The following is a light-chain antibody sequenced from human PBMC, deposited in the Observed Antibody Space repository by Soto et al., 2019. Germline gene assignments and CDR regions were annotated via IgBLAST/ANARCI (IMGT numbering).Light chain of an antibody. CDR1: QSVSSSF. J-gene: IGKJ1*01. CDR2: GGS. CDR3: QQYGSSPWT. Sequence: EIVLTQSPGTLSLSPGERATLSCRASQSVSSSFLAWYQQKPGQAPRLLIYGGSIRATGILDRFSGSGSGTDVSLTVSRGEPEDFAVYYCQQYGSSPWTFGQGTKVEIK. V-gene: IGKV3-20*01.